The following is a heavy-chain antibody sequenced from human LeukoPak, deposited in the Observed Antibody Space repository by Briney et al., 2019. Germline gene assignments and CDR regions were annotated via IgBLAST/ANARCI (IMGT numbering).Heavy chain of an antibody. V-gene: IGHV3-23*01. CDR2: IIGSGGST. Sequence: GGSLRLSCAASGFTFISNAMSWVRQAPGKGLGWVSAIIGSGGSTYYSDSVKGRFTLSRDNSKNTLYLQMNSLRAEDTAVYYCAKGIAAPEVEDYWGQGTLVTVSS. CDR1: GFTFISNA. D-gene: IGHD6-13*01. J-gene: IGHJ4*02. CDR3: AKGIAAPEVEDY.